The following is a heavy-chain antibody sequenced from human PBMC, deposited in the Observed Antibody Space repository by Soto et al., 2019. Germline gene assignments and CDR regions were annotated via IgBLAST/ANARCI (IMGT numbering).Heavy chain of an antibody. CDR3: AKDLSELELFSFAVCNWFDP. D-gene: IGHD1-7*01. CDR2: ISGSGGST. Sequence: HPGGSLRLSCAASGFTFSSYAMSWVRQAPGKGLEWVSAISGSGGSTHYADSVKGRFTISRDNSKNTLYLQMNSLRAEDTAVYYCAKDLSELELFSFAVCNWFDPWGQGTLVTVSS. V-gene: IGHV3-23*01. J-gene: IGHJ5*02. CDR1: GFTFSSYA.